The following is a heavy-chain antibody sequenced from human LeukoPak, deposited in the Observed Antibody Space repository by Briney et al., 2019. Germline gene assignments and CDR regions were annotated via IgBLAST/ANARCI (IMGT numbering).Heavy chain of an antibody. J-gene: IGHJ4*02. V-gene: IGHV4-39*07. CDR2: IFYIGKT. CDR1: GGSVSSSDYY. Sequence: SETLSLTCTVSGGSVSSSDYYWGWIRQPPGKGLEWIGDIFYIGKTNYNPSLKSRVTISVDTSKNQFSLKLTSVTAADTAVYYCARVFDSWGQGALVTVSS. CDR3: ARVFDS.